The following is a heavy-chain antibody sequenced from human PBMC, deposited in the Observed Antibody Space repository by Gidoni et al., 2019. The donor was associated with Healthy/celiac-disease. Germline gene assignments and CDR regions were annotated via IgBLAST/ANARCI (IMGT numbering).Heavy chain of an antibody. CDR1: GFTFSNAW. D-gene: IGHD3-9*01. CDR3: TTSLVSYLRYFDWLLFAEDY. J-gene: IGHJ4*02. V-gene: IGHV3-15*01. CDR2: IKSKTDGGTT. Sequence: EVQLVESGGGLVKPGGSLRLSCAASGFTFSNAWMSWVRQAPGKGLEWVGRIKSKTDGGTTDYAAPVKGRFTISRDDSKNTLYLQMNSLKTEDTAVYYCTTSLVSYLRYFDWLLFAEDYWGQGTLVTVSS.